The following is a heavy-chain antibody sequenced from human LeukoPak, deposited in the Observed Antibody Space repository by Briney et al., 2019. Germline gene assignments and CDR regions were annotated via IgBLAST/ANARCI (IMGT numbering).Heavy chain of an antibody. D-gene: IGHD2-2*01. V-gene: IGHV3-74*01. CDR1: GFTFSSYW. J-gene: IGHJ4*02. CDR2: INSDGSST. CDR3: AREVPAANPIDY. Sequence: HSGGSLRLSCAASGFTFSSYWMYWVRQAPGKGLVWVSRINSDGSSTSYADSVKGRFTISRDNAKNTLYLQMNSLRAEDTAVYYRAREVPAANPIDYWGQGTLVTVSS.